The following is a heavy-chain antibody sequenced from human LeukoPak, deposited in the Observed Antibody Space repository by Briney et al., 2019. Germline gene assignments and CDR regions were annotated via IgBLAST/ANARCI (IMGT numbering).Heavy chain of an antibody. CDR1: GFTFSSYA. J-gene: IGHJ3*02. D-gene: IGHD6-19*01. CDR2: INGSGGST. CDR3: AKVRSPGIAVAGDEGFGAFDI. V-gene: IGHV3-23*01. Sequence: GGSLRLSCAASGFTFSSYAMSWVRQAPGKGLEWVSAINGSGGSTYYADSVKGRFTISRDNSKNTLYLQMNSLRAEDTAVYYCAKVRSPGIAVAGDEGFGAFDIWGQGTMVTVSS.